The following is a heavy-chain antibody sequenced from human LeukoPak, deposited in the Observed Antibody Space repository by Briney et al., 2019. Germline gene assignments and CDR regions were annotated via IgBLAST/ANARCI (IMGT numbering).Heavy chain of an antibody. CDR1: GGSISSSNW. D-gene: IGHD6-13*01. CDR3: ARRPRPGIAAAGTYGMDV. V-gene: IGHV4-4*02. CDR2: IYHSGST. J-gene: IGHJ6*02. Sequence: SETLSLTCAASGGSISSSNWWSWVRQPPGKGLEWIGEIYHSGSTNYNPSLKSRVTISVDKSKNQFSLKLSSVTAADTAVYYCARRPRPGIAAAGTYGMDVWGQGTTVTVSS.